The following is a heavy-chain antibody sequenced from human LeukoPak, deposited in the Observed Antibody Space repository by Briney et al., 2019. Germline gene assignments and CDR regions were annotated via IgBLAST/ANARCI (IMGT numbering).Heavy chain of an antibody. J-gene: IGHJ4*02. D-gene: IGHD3-22*01. CDR3: ARSETYYYDSSGPSDY. Sequence: GGSLRLSCAASGFTFSSYSMNWVRQAPGKGLEWVSSISSSSSYIYYADSVKGRFTISRDNAKNSLYLQMNSLRAEDTAVYYCARSETYYYDSSGPSDYWGQGTLVTVSS. CDR1: GFTFSSYS. V-gene: IGHV3-21*01. CDR2: ISSSSSYI.